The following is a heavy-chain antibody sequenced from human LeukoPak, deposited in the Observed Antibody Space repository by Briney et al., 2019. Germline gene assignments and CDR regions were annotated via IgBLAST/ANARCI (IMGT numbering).Heavy chain of an antibody. CDR1: GFTFGDYA. D-gene: IGHD3-10*01. J-gene: IGHJ5*02. Sequence: GGSLRLSCTASGFTFGDYAMSWFRQAPGKGLEWVGFIRSKAYGGTTEYAASVKGRFTISRDDSKSIAYLQMNSLKTEDTAVYYCTRAWYYYGSFTPWFDPWGQGTLVTVSS. CDR3: TRAWYYYGSFTPWFDP. CDR2: IRSKAYGGTT. V-gene: IGHV3-49*03.